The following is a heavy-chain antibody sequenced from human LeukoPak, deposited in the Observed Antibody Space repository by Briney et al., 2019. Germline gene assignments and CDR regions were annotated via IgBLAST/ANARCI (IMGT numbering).Heavy chain of an antibody. CDR3: ARPTTPFYYYYYMDV. J-gene: IGHJ6*03. D-gene: IGHD4-11*01. CDR2: INSDVSST. Sequence: GGSLRLSCAASGFTFSSYWMHWVRQAPGKGLVWVSRINSDVSSTSYADSVKGRFTISRDNAKNTLYLQMNSLRAEDTAVYYCARPTTPFYYYYYMDVWGKGTTVTVSS. V-gene: IGHV3-74*01. CDR1: GFTFSSYW.